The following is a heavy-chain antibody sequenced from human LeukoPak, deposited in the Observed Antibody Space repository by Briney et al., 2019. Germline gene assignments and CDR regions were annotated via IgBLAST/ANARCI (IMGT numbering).Heavy chain of an antibody. D-gene: IGHD3-22*01. CDR2: IKQDGSEK. CDR1: GFTVGRYW. V-gene: IGHV3-7*05. J-gene: IGHJ4*02. CDR3: ARVVGWDSSGYYSPSYFDH. Sequence: GGSLRLSCAASGFTVGRYWMSWVRQAPGKGLEWVANIKQDGSEKYYVDSVKGRFTISRDNAKNSLYLQMNSLRAEDTAVYYCARVVGWDSSGYYSPSYFDHWGQGILVTVSS.